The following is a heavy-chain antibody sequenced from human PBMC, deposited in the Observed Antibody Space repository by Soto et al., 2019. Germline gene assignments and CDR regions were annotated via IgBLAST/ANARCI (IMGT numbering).Heavy chain of an antibody. CDR1: GGSISSYY. CDR3: ARPKEDAHDAFDI. D-gene: IGHD2-15*01. J-gene: IGHJ3*02. CDR2: IYYSGST. Sequence: SETLSLTCTVSGGSISSYYWSWIRQPPGKGLEWIGYIYYSGSTNYNPSLKSRVTISVDTSKNQFSLKLSSVTAADTAVYYCARPKEDAHDAFDIWGQGTMVTVSS. V-gene: IGHV4-59*01.